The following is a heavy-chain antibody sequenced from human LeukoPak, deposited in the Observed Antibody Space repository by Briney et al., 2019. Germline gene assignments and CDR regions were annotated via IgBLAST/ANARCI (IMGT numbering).Heavy chain of an antibody. D-gene: IGHD3-16*01. CDR3: AREWGGAFWFDP. CDR1: EYTFTGFY. V-gene: IGHV1-2*02. CDR2: INPNSGGT. Sequence: ASVKVSCKASEYTFTGFYIHWVRQAPGQGLEWMGWINPNSGGTNYAQRFQGRVTMTRDTSITTAYMELSRLRSDDTAVYYCAREWGGAFWFDPWGQGTLVTVSS. J-gene: IGHJ5*02.